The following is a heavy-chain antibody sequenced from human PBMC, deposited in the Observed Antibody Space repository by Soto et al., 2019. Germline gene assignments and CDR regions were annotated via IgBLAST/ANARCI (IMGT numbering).Heavy chain of an antibody. CDR3: AKEMATDPFDY. CDR1: GDSISTYY. CDR2: IFYSGGT. V-gene: IGHV4-59*01. Sequence: PSETLSLTCTVSGDSISTYYWSWIRQPPGKGLQWIGYIFYSGGTAYNPSLKSRVTISLDMSKKQISLKLSSVTTADTATYFCAKEMATDPFDYWGQGTLVTVSS. D-gene: IGHD5-12*01. J-gene: IGHJ4*02.